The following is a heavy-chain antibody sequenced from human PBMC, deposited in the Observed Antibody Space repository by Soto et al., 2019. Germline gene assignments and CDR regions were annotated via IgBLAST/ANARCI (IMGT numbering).Heavy chain of an antibody. CDR1: AGTFSSYT. V-gene: IGHV1-69*02. CDR2: IIPILGIA. D-gene: IGHD2-2*02. CDR3: AIEYCSSTSCYRDY. Sequence: QVQLVQSGAEVKKPGSSVKVSCKASAGTFSSYTISWVRQAPGQGLEWMGRIIPILGIANYAQKFQGRVTITADKSTSTAYMELSSLRSEDTAVYYCAIEYCSSTSCYRDYWGQGTLVTVSS. J-gene: IGHJ4*02.